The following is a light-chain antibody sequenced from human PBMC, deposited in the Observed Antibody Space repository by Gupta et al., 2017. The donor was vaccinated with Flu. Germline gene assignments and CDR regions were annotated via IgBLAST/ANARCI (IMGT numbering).Light chain of an antibody. CDR2: DDI. Sequence: SYVLAQPPSVSVAPGQTARITCGGNNIGSKSVHWYQQKPSQAPVLVVSDDIDRPSGIPELFSGSNSGNTATLTISRVEAGDGADYYCQVWDSSSDHVVFGGGTKLTVL. J-gene: IGLJ2*01. V-gene: IGLV3-21*02. CDR3: QVWDSSSDHVV. CDR1: NIGSKS.